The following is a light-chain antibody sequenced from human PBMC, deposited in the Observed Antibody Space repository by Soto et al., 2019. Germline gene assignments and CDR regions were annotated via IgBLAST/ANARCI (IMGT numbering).Light chain of an antibody. CDR1: QSLDHSDGNTY. V-gene: IGKV2-24*01. J-gene: IGKJ2*01. Sequence: EIVLNQTPVTSPVTLGQPASISCTSSQSLDHSDGNTYLSWLLQRPGQPPRILIYKVSQRFDGVPDRFSGSGAGTNFTLKITRVEAEDVGLYHYMQATQVPYTFGQGTKLDLK. CDR2: KVS. CDR3: MQATQVPYT.